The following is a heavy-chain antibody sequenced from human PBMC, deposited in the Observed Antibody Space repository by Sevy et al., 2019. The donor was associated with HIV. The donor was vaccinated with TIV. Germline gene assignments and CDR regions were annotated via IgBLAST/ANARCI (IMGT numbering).Heavy chain of an antibody. V-gene: IGHV3-7*01. D-gene: IGHD3-16*01. CDR3: ARGLADWGSFHYSL. CDR2: IKQDGTEA. J-gene: IGHJ4*02. Sequence: GGSLRLSCAASGFTFSTYWMTWVRQAPGKGLEWVAYIKQDGTEAYYVDAVRGRFTVSRDNSHKSFFLQMTSLRDEDTAVYYCARGLADWGSFHYSLWGQGTSVTVSS. CDR1: GFTFSTYW.